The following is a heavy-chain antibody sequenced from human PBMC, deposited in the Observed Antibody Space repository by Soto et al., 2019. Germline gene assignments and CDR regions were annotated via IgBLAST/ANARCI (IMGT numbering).Heavy chain of an antibody. CDR3: ARHRTDIVVVPAAYMDV. Sequence: SETLSLTCTVSGGSISSSSYYWGWIRQPPGKGLEWIGSIYYSGSTYYNPSLKSRVTISVDTSKYQFSLKLSSVTAADTAVYYCARHRTDIVVVPAAYMDVWGKGTTVTVSS. V-gene: IGHV4-39*01. CDR2: IYYSGST. D-gene: IGHD2-2*01. CDR1: GGSISSSSYY. J-gene: IGHJ6*03.